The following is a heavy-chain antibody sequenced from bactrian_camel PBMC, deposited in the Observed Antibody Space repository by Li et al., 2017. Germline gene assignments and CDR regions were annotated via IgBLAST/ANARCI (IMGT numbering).Heavy chain of an antibody. Sequence: HVQLVESGGGSVQTGGSLRLSCAVSLNPTSDYCLGWIRQAPGKEREGVALIYTRDQSAYYLDSVKGRFTVSLDNAKNTLYLQMNSLIPEDTAMYYCAASLGKTYCSEAYFLSRLRPNFGFMGQGTQVTVS. CDR1: LNPTSDYC. D-gene: IGHD2*01. V-gene: IGHV3S1*01. J-gene: IGHJ4*01. CDR2: IYTRDQSA.